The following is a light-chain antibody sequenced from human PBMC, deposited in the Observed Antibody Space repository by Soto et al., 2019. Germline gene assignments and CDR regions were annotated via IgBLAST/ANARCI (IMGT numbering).Light chain of an antibody. Sequence: DIQMTQSPSSLSASVGDRVTITCRASQSISNYLNWYQQKPGKAPNLLIYSASSLQSGVPSRFSGSGSGTDFTLAISSLQPEDFATYYCQQTYNALAITFGQGTRLEI. J-gene: IGKJ5*01. CDR2: SAS. CDR1: QSISNY. V-gene: IGKV1-39*01. CDR3: QQTYNALAIT.